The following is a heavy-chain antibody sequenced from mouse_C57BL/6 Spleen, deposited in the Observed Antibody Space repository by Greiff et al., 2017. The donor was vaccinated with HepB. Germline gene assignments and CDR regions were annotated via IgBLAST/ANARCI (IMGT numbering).Heavy chain of an antibody. D-gene: IGHD2-4*01. CDR1: GFTFSSYG. Sequence: EVMLVESGGDLVKPGGSLKLSCAASGFTFSSYGMSWVRQTPDKRLEWVATISSGGSYTYYPDSVKGRFTISRDNAKNTLYLQMSSLKSEYTAVYFCTRPEDYDEDGFAYWGQGTLVTVSA. V-gene: IGHV5-6*02. CDR2: ISSGGSYT. CDR3: TRPEDYDEDGFAY. J-gene: IGHJ3*01.